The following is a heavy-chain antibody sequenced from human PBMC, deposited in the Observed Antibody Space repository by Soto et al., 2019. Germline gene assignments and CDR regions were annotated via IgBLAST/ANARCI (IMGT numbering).Heavy chain of an antibody. V-gene: IGHV1-69*19. CDR3: ARVFEADPLGAVNWSFDL. CDR2: IISIFGTA. Sequence: QVQLVQSGAEVKKPGSSVKVSCKASGVTFSSYAISWVRQAPGQGLEWMGGIISIFGTANYAQKFQGRVTITADDSTRTAYMELSSLRSDDPAVYYCARVFEADPLGAVNWSFDLWGRGTLVTVSS. D-gene: IGHD3-16*01. CDR1: GVTFSSYA. J-gene: IGHJ2*01.